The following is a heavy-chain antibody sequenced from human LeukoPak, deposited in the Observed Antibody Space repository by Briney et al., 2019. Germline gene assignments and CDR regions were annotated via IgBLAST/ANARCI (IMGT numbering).Heavy chain of an antibody. Sequence: ASVKLSCKASGYTFSGNFIHWVRQAPGLGLEWMGWININTVGTNSAEKLQRRVTLTRDTSLTTGYMELTSLRSDDTAVYYCARDKRWHGVVPAAMPSAGFDPWGQGTLVTVSS. CDR1: GYTFSGNF. CDR2: ININTVGT. V-gene: IGHV1-2*02. J-gene: IGHJ5*02. D-gene: IGHD2-2*01. CDR3: ARDKRWHGVVPAAMPSAGFDP.